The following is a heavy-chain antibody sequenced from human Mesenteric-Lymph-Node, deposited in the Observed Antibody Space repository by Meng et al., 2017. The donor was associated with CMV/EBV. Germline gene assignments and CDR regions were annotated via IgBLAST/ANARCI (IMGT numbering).Heavy chain of an antibody. CDR2: VSASGATT. J-gene: IGHJ6*02. D-gene: IGHD2-2*01. Sequence: GGSLRLSCAASGFTFSNHAMTWVRQAPGKGLEWVSGVSASGATTYYPDSMRGRFTISRDISKNTLNLQMNSLRPEDTAVYYCAVPAAAGLSYYFGMDVWGQGTTVTVSS. V-gene: IGHV3-23*01. CDR1: GFTFSNHA. CDR3: AVPAAAGLSYYFGMDV.